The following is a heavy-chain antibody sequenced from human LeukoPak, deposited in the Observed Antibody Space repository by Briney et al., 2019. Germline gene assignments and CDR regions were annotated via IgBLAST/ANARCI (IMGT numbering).Heavy chain of an antibody. J-gene: IGHJ4*02. V-gene: IGHV4-34*01. Sequence: SDTLSLTCAVYGGSFSDYYWTWIRQPPGKGLEWIGEINHAGSINQNPSLKNRVTMSVDTSKNQFSLKVNSMTAADTALYYCARGRVVGDYVIDYWGQGTLVTVSS. D-gene: IGHD4-17*01. CDR1: GGSFSDYY. CDR2: INHAGSI. CDR3: ARGRVVGDYVIDY.